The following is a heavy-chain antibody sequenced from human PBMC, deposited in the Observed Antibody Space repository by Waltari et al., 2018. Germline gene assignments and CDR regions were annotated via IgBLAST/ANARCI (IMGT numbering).Heavy chain of an antibody. CDR1: GFTFSRYG. D-gene: IGHD3-3*01. J-gene: IGHJ4*02. CDR3: ARENDFWSGYYRGYFDY. CDR2: IWYDGSNK. V-gene: IGHV3-33*01. Sequence: QVQLVESGGGVVQPGRSLRLSCAASGFTFSRYGMHWVRQAPGKGLGWVAVIWYDGSNKYYADSVKGRFTISRDNSKNTLYLQMNSLRAEDTAVYYCARENDFWSGYYRGYFDYWGQGTLVTVSS.